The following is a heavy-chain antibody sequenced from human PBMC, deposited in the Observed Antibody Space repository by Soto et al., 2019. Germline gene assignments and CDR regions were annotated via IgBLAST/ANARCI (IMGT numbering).Heavy chain of an antibody. D-gene: IGHD6-6*01. CDR3: ARDPTWCSSPHIDWYFDL. Sequence: GGSLRLSCAASGFTFSSYSMNWVRQAPGKGLEWVSSISSSSSYIYYADSVKGRFTISRDKAKNSLYLQMNSLRAEDTAVYYCARDPTWCSSPHIDWYFDLWGRGTLVTVSS. CDR1: GFTFSSYS. J-gene: IGHJ2*01. V-gene: IGHV3-21*01. CDR2: ISSSSSYI.